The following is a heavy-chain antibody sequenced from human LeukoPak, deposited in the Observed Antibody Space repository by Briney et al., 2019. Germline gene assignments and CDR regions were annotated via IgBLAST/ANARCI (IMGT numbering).Heavy chain of an antibody. D-gene: IGHD3-22*01. J-gene: IGHJ4*02. Sequence: ASVKVSCKASGYTFTSYYMHWVRQAPGQGLEWMGIINPSGGSTSYAQKFQGRVTITRDTSASTAYMELSSLRSEDTAVYYCAREVLYYYDSSGYPYWGQGTLVTVSS. V-gene: IGHV1-46*01. CDR3: AREVLYYYDSSGYPY. CDR1: GYTFTSYY. CDR2: INPSGGST.